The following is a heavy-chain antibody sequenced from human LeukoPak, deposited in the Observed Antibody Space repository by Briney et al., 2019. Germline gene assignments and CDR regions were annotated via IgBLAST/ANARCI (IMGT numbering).Heavy chain of an antibody. J-gene: IGHJ4*02. CDR1: GGTFSSYA. Sequence: SVKVSCKASGGTFSSYAISWVRQAPGQGLEWMGGIIPIFGTANYAQKFQGRVTITADESTSTAYMELSSLRSEDTAVYYCAGINVDTVIDPDYRGQGTLVTVSS. D-gene: IGHD5-18*01. CDR3: AGINVDTVIDPDY. V-gene: IGHV1-69*01. CDR2: IIPIFGTA.